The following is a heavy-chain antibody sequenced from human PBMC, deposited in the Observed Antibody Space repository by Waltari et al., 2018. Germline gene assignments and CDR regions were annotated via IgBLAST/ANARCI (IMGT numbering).Heavy chain of an antibody. Sequence: QVLLQDSGPGLAKPSETLSLTCPVSDGSITSYSWHWFRQFPWKGLVWIGDLHYTGATLYNPYLRSRVTTSVDMSKSQLSLRLSSVTAADTAVYYCAKDGPDYDILTNYYPRGDYSYHGLDVWGQGTTVTVSS. J-gene: IGHJ6*02. CDR3: AKDGPDYDILTNYYPRGDYSYHGLDV. V-gene: IGHV4-59*01. CDR2: LHYTGAT. D-gene: IGHD3-9*01. CDR1: DGSITSYS.